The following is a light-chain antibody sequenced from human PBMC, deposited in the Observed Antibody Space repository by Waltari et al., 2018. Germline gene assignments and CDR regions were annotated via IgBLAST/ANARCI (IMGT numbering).Light chain of an antibody. J-gene: IGKJ5*01. CDR1: QSVSSN. CDR2: DAS. CDR3: QQYNRWPPIT. Sequence: EIVMTQSPATLSVSPGETATLSCRASQSVSSNVAWYQKKPGQAPRLLIYDASTRVTSIPARFRGSGSGTEFTLTISSLQSEDFAVYYCQQYNRWPPITFGQGTRLEIK. V-gene: IGKV3-15*01.